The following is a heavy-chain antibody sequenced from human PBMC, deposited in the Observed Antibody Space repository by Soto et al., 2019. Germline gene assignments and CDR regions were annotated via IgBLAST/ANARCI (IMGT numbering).Heavy chain of an antibody. D-gene: IGHD6-13*01. CDR1: GFPLSTSGMR. V-gene: IGHV2-70*04. J-gene: IGHJ5*02. Sequence: SGPTLVNPTQTLTLTCTFSGFPLSTSGMRVSWIRQPPGKALEWLARIDWDDDQLYSTSLKTRLTISKDTSKNQVVLTMTNMDPVDTATYYCARSIVAAGNRWFDPWGQGTLVTVSS. CDR3: ARSIVAAGNRWFDP. CDR2: IDWDDDQ.